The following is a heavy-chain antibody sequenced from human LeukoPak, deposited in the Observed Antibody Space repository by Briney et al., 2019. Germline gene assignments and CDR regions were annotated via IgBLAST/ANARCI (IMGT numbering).Heavy chain of an antibody. CDR2: IIPIFGTA. V-gene: IGHV1-69*13. CDR1: GGTFSSYA. Sequence: SVKVSCKASGGTFSSYAISWVRQAPGQGLEWMGGIIPIFGTANYAQKFQGRVTITADESTSTAYMELSSLRSEDTAVYYCARGTVVVPAAVTFSYYYYMDVWGKGTTVTISS. D-gene: IGHD2-2*01. J-gene: IGHJ6*03. CDR3: ARGTVVVPAAVTFSYYYYMDV.